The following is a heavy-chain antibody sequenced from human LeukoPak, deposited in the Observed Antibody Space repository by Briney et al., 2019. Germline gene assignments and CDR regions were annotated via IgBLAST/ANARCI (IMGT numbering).Heavy chain of an antibody. J-gene: IGHJ6*03. CDR1: GGSFSGYY. Sequence: SETLSLTCAVYGGSFSGYYWSWIRQPAGKGLEWIGRIYTSGSTNYNPSLKSRVTMSVDTSKNQFSLKLSSVTAADTAVYYCARVVAKGRSYYYMDVWGKGTTVTISS. CDR2: IYTSGST. D-gene: IGHD5-12*01. CDR3: ARVVAKGRSYYYMDV. V-gene: IGHV4-59*10.